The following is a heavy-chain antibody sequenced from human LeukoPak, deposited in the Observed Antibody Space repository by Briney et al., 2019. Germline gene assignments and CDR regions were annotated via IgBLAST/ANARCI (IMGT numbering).Heavy chain of an antibody. CDR2: ISGSGGST. Sequence: GGSLRLSCAASGFTVSSNYMSWVRQAPGKGLEWVSAISGSGGSTYYADSVKGRFTISRDNSKNTLYLQMNSLRAEDTAVYYCAKVTYSYGSYYFDYWGQGTLVTVSS. D-gene: IGHD5-18*01. CDR3: AKVTYSYGSYYFDY. J-gene: IGHJ4*02. V-gene: IGHV3-23*01. CDR1: GFTVSSNY.